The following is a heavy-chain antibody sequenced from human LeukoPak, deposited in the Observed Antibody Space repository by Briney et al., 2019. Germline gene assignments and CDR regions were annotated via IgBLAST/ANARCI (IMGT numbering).Heavy chain of an antibody. CDR3: AKAPIQYSCLGFFDS. CDR1: GFTFNSYG. CDR2: IRYDGNNE. J-gene: IGHJ4*02. D-gene: IGHD2-15*01. Sequence: GGSLRLSCAASGFTFNSYGMHWVRQAPGKGLQWVAFIRYDGNNEYYADSVKGRFTTSRDNSKNTLYLQMNSLRAEDTAVHYCAKAPIQYSCLGFFDSWGQGTLVTVSS. V-gene: IGHV3-30*02.